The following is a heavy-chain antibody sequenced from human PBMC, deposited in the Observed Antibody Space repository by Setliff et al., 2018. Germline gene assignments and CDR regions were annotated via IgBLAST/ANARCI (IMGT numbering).Heavy chain of an antibody. J-gene: IGHJ3*02. D-gene: IGHD1-1*01. Sequence: SSETLSLTCTVSGGSTNNYHWTWIRQPAGKGLERIGRLYPNGNTNYNPSLKRRVNMSADSSKNNLSLRLKYVTAADTAVYYCAREDWNGNAFDIWGPGTIVTVSS. CDR3: AREDWNGNAFDI. V-gene: IGHV4-4*07. CDR1: GGSTNNYH. CDR2: LYPNGNT.